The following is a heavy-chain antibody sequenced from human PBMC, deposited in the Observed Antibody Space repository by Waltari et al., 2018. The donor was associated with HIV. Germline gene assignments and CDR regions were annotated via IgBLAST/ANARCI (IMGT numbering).Heavy chain of an antibody. Sequence: QVQLVESGGGEVHPGASLRLSCNASGFALSGFGMHWVRQAPGKGLEWLAVSSYDAVKQFYADSVKGRFTISRDNSRKLLFLQMTSLTPEDTAMYYCARSPTPTKMPYWGQGSRVTVST. CDR1: GFALSGFG. J-gene: IGHJ4*02. D-gene: IGHD2-2*01. V-gene: IGHV3-30*03. CDR3: ARSPTPTKMPY. CDR2: SSYDAVKQ.